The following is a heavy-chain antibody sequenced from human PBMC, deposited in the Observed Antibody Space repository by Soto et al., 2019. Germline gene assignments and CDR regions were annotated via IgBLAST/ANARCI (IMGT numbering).Heavy chain of an antibody. D-gene: IGHD2-21*01. CDR1: GGSFSNYY. Sequence: KASETLSLTCAVYGGSFSNYYWTWIRQPPGKGLEWIGEINHSGNTISNPSLKSRFAISVDTSKNQFSLHLTSVTAADTAVYYCARDYKRENCGSVRCNSLDVWGQGTTVTVSS. CDR3: ARDYKRENCGSVRCNSLDV. V-gene: IGHV4-34*01. CDR2: INHSGNT. J-gene: IGHJ6*02.